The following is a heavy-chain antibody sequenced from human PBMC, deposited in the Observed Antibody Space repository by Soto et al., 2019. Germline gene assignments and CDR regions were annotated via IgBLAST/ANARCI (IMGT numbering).Heavy chain of an antibody. CDR3: ARGTYFDY. Sequence: QVQLVQSGAEVKKPGASVKVSCKASGYTLNTYGITWVRQAPGQGLEWMGWISANNDHTNYPQKLQGRVTMTTDTSASTAYMELRSLTADDPAVYYCARGTYFDYWGQGTLVTVSS. V-gene: IGHV1-18*01. CDR1: GYTLNTYG. CDR2: ISANNDHT. J-gene: IGHJ4*02.